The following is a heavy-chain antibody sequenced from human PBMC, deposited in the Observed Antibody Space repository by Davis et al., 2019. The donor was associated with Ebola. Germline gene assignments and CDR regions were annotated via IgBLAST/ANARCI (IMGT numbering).Heavy chain of an antibody. CDR3: AREPLDLYYYYYMDV. J-gene: IGHJ6*03. CDR1: GYTFTSYY. CDR2: INPSGGST. Sequence: ASVKVSCKASGYTFTSYYMHWVRQAPGQGLEWMGIINPSGGSTSYAQKFQGRVTMTRDTSTSTVYMELSSLRSEDTAVYYCAREPLDLYYYYYMDVWGKGTTVTVSS. D-gene: IGHD3/OR15-3a*01. V-gene: IGHV1-46*01.